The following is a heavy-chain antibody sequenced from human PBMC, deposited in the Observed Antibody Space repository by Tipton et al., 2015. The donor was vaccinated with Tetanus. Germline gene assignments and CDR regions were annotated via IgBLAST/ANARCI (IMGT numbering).Heavy chain of an antibody. J-gene: IGHJ4*02. CDR1: GDSIDGGFKN. D-gene: IGHD2-2*01. CDR3: ASDPALMGNFDY. CDR2: IDYRGNT. V-gene: IGHV4-31*03. Sequence: SLTCTVSGDSIDGGFKNWGWIRQQPGKGLEWIGYIDYRGNTYYNPSLRRRVTFSFDTSENQFSLKLTSVTAADTAVYYCASDPALMGNFDYWGQGTLVTVSS.